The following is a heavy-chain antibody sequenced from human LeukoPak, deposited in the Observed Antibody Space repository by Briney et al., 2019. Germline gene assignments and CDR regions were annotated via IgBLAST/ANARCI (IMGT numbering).Heavy chain of an antibody. J-gene: IGHJ4*02. D-gene: IGHD4-23*01. CDR2: IYYSGST. Sequence: SETLSLTCTVSSGSIGSYYWSWIRQPPGKGLEWIGYIYYSGSTNYNPSLKSRVTISVDTSKNQFSLKLSSVTAADTAVYYCARGNGGNSGDPSVEIDYWGQGTLVTVSS. CDR3: ARGNGGNSGDPSVEIDY. V-gene: IGHV4-59*01. CDR1: SGSIGSYY.